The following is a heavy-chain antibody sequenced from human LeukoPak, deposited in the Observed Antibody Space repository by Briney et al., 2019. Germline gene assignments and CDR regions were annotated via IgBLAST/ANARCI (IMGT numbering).Heavy chain of an antibody. D-gene: IGHD2-15*01. Sequence: GGSLRLSCAASGFTFSNYAMNWVRQAPGEGLEWVSAVSGSGDKTKYADSVKGRLTISRENSKNTLYLQMNSLRAEDTSVYYCAKVRCSGGTCYLDHFDYWGQGTLVTVSS. J-gene: IGHJ4*02. CDR3: AKVRCSGGTCYLDHFDY. V-gene: IGHV3-23*01. CDR1: GFTFSNYA. CDR2: VSGSGDKT.